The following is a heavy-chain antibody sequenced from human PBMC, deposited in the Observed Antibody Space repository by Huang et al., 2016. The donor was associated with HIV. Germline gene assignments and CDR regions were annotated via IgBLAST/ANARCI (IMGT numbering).Heavy chain of an antibody. Sequence: QVQLVESGGGVVQPGTSLRLSCAASRFTFNRYGMHWVRQATGKGLEWLAVILHDGTNKYYADSVRGRFTISRDNSKNTLYLQMNSLRTEDTAMYYCAKDPAYYDTRTFEYWGQGTLVTVSS. CDR1: RFTFNRYG. V-gene: IGHV3-30*18. CDR3: AKDPAYYDTRTFEY. D-gene: IGHD3-22*01. J-gene: IGHJ4*02. CDR2: ILHDGTNK.